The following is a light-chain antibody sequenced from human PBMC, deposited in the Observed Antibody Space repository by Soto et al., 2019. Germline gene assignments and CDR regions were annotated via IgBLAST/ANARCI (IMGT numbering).Light chain of an antibody. CDR3: QQSCSTPPT. J-gene: IGKJ2*01. V-gene: IGKV1-39*01. CDR1: QYISNY. CDR2: TAS. Sequence: DIKMTQSPSSLSASVGDRVTITCRASQYISNYLNWYQQKSGTAPKLLIHTASTLQSGVPSRFSGRGSGPDFTLTISSVQPDDFAIYFCQQSCSTPPTFRQGTTLEIK.